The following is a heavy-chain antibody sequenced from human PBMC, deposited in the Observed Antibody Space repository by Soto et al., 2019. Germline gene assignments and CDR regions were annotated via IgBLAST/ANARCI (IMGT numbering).Heavy chain of an antibody. D-gene: IGHD6-13*01. CDR2: IKQDGRET. CDR3: ARVTGHYNDVHVWY. V-gene: IGHV3-7*03. Sequence: EVQLVESGGGLVQPGGALRLSCAASGFTFSRYWMSWVRQAPGKALECVANIKQDGRETYYVDCVKGGFTISRDNANSAMYLQMDSLGAEDAAVYYCARVTGHYNDVHVWYWGQGTPVIVSS. J-gene: IGHJ4*02. CDR1: GFTFSRYW.